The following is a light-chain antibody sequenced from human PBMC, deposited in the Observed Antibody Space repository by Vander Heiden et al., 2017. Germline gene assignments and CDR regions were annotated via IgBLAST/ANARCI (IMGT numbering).Light chain of an antibody. CDR2: GAS. CDR3: QQYGSTPPYT. J-gene: IGKJ2*01. CDR1: QSVSSSY. Sequence: EIVLTQSPGTLSLSPGERATLSCRASQSVSSSYLAWYQQKPGQAPRLLIYGASSRATGIPDRFSGSGGGTDFTLTISRLEPEDFAVYYCQQYGSTPPYTFGQGTKLEIK. V-gene: IGKV3-20*01.